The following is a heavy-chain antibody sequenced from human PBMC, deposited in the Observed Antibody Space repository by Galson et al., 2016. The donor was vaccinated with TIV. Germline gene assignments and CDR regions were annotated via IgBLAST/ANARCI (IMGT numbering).Heavy chain of an antibody. J-gene: IGHJ6*03. V-gene: IGHV1-69*05. Sequence: SVKVSCKASGDIFRSYGISWVRQAPGQGLEWMGAIIPLFGTVKYEQTFQGRLTITTDESTGTVYMELSSLTSEDTAIYYCARGPQIYEYYMDVWGKGTTVTVSS. CDR1: GDIFRSYG. CDR2: IIPLFGTV. CDR3: ARGPQIYEYYMDV.